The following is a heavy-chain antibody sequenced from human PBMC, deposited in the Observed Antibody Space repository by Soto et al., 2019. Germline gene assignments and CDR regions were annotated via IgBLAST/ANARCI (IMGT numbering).Heavy chain of an antibody. J-gene: IGHJ4*02. CDR3: ARDPGAITVAGNFDY. Sequence: EVQLLESGGGLVQPGGSLRLSCAASAFTFSSYAMSWVRHSPGKGLEWVSGISGSGISTYYADSVKGRFSISRDNSKNTLYLQMDSLRAEDTAVYYCARDPGAITVAGNFDYWGQGTLVNVSS. CDR2: ISGSGIST. V-gene: IGHV3-23*01. D-gene: IGHD6-19*01. CDR1: AFTFSSYA.